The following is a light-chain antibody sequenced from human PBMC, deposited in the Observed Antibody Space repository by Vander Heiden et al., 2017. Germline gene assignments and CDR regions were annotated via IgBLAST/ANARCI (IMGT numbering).Light chain of an antibody. J-gene: IGKJ1*01. V-gene: IGKV1-5*03. Sequence: DIHMTQSPSPLSVSVGARVTASSRASQSISSWLAWYQQKPGKAPKLLIYKASSLESGVPARFSGSGSGTEFTLTISSLQPDDFATYYCLQDDSYSRTFGQGTKVEIK. CDR3: LQDDSYSRT. CDR2: KAS. CDR1: QSISSW.